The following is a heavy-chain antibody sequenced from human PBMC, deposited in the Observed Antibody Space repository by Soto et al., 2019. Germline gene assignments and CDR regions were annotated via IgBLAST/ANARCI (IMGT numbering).Heavy chain of an antibody. J-gene: IGHJ4*02. Sequence: PSETLSLTCTVSNDSIRSGTYYWAWIRQPPGRGLEWIGSLSYLGTTDYNPSLKSRVTISKDASKNQFSLKLSSVTAADTAVYYCATGRSHSGWYEEHFWGQATLVTVST. CDR1: NDSIRSGTYY. CDR2: LSYLGTT. D-gene: IGHD6-19*01. CDR3: ATGRSHSGWYEEHF. V-gene: IGHV4-39*01.